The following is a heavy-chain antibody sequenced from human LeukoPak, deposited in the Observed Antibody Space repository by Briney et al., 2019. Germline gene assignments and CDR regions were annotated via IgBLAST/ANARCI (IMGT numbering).Heavy chain of an antibody. CDR3: ARERGSSGGNTNGYFDY. Sequence: GGSLRLSCAASGFTFSNYAMSWVRQAPGKGLEWVSVISGNGGTTYSADSVKGRFTISRDNSKNTLYLQMNSLRAEDTAAYYCARERGSSGGNTNGYFDYWGQGALVTVSS. CDR2: ISGNGGTT. D-gene: IGHD4-23*01. V-gene: IGHV3-23*01. J-gene: IGHJ4*02. CDR1: GFTFSNYA.